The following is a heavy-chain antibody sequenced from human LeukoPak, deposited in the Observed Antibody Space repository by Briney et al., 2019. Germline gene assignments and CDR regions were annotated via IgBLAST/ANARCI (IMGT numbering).Heavy chain of an antibody. V-gene: IGHV3-15*01. J-gene: IGHJ5*02. Sequence: GSLRLSCEASGFTFSKVWMSWVRQAPGKGLEWVGRIKSKSDDGTRDYAPPVRGRFTISRDDSKSTVYLQRESLRSEDTGVYYCCGTRGDLWGQGTLVTVSS. CDR1: GFTFSKVW. CDR3: CGTRGDL. D-gene: IGHD1-14*01. CDR2: IKSKSDDGTR.